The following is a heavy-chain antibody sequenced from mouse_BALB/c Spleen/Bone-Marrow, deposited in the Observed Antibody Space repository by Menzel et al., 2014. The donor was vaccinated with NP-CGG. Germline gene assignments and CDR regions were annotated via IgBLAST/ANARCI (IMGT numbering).Heavy chain of an antibody. V-gene: IGHV1S81*02. CDR3: TTSRGYNWFAY. J-gene: IGHJ3*01. CDR2: INPSNGGA. CDR1: DYTFTSYY. D-gene: IGHD2-2*01. Sequence: QVQLKESGAELVKPGASVKLSCKASDYTFTSYYMYWVKQRPGQGLEWIGEINPSNGGADFNEKFKIKATLTVDKSSSTAYMQLSSLTSEDSAVYYCTTSRGYNWFAYWGQGTLVTVSA.